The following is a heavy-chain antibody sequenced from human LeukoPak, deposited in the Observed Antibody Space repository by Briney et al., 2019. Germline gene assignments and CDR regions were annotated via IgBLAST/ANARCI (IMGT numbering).Heavy chain of an antibody. D-gene: IGHD3-22*01. Sequence: GGSLRLSCAASGFTFSDYYMSWIRQAPGKGLEWVSYISSSNSYTNYADSVKGRFYAASVKGRFTISRDNAKNSLYLQMNSLRAEDTAVYYCASLTYYFDSSGYYPGYFQHWGQGTLVTVSS. J-gene: IGHJ1*01. CDR3: ASLTYYFDSSGYYPGYFQH. CDR2: ISSSNSYT. V-gene: IGHV3-11*03. CDR1: GFTFSDYY.